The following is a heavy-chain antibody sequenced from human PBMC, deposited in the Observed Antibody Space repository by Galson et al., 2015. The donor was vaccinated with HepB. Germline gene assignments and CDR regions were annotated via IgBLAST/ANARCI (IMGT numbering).Heavy chain of an antibody. CDR2: FDPEDGET. J-gene: IGHJ4*02. V-gene: IGHV1-24*01. CDR3: ATALGAGLGYDYVWGSYRYDY. D-gene: IGHD3-16*02. Sequence: SVKVSCKVSGYTLTELSMHWVRQAPGKGLEWMGGFDPEDGETIYAQKFQGRVTMTEDTSTDTAYMELSSLRSEDTAVYYCATALGAGLGYDYVWGSYRYDYWGQGTLVTVSS. CDR1: GYTLTELS.